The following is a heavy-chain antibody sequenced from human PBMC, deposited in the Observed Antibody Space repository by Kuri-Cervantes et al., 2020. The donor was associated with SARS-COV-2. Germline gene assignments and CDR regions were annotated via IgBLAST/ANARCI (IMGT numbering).Heavy chain of an antibody. CDR3: AKAILAPDTRGRYYYYGIDV. D-gene: IGHD3-10*01. CDR2: ISGSGGST. V-gene: IGHV3-23*01. J-gene: IGHJ6*02. Sequence: GGSLRLSCAASGFTFSSYAMSWVRQAPGKGLEWVSAISGSGGSTYYADSLKGRFTISRDNAKNSLFLQMNNLRPEDTAFYYCAKAILAPDTRGRYYYYGIDVWGQGTTVTVSS. CDR1: GFTFSSYA.